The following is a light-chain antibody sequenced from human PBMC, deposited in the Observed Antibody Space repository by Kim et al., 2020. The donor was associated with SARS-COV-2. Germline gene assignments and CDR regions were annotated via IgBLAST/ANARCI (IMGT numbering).Light chain of an antibody. J-gene: IGKJ2*01. V-gene: IGKV3-11*01. CDR2: DAS. CDR1: QSVSSY. CDR3: QQRSNWYT. Sequence: LSLSPGERATLSCRASQSVSSYLAWYQQKPGQAPRLLIYDASNRATGIPARFRGSGSGTDFTLTISSLEPEDFAVYYCQQRSNWYTFGQGTKLEI.